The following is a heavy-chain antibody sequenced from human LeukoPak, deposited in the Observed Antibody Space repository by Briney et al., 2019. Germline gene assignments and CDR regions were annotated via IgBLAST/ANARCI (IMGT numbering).Heavy chain of an antibody. CDR3: AKQQPGERYYFDY. V-gene: IGHV3-23*01. Sequence: PGGTLRLSCEASGFTFSSSGMGWVRQAPGKGLEWVSTLGDRGDTYYSDSVMGRFTISRDSSKNTLYLRMNSLRAEDTAVYFCAKQQPGERYYFDYWGQGTLVTVSS. CDR2: LGDRGDT. CDR1: GFTFSSSG. D-gene: IGHD3-16*01. J-gene: IGHJ4*02.